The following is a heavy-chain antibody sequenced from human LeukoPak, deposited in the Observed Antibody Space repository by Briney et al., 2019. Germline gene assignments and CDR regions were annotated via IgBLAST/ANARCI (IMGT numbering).Heavy chain of an antibody. V-gene: IGHV3-30*03. CDR2: ISYDGSNK. D-gene: IGHD1-7*01. J-gene: IGHJ1*01. CDR3: AAYHASGTFGYFQH. Sequence: GGSLRLSCAASGFTFSSYGMHWVRQAPGKGLEWVAVISYDGSNKYFADSVEGRLVVSRDNSNNTLYLHMNTLRPDDTAIYYCAAYHASGTFGYFQHWGQGTLVTVSS. CDR1: GFTFSSYG.